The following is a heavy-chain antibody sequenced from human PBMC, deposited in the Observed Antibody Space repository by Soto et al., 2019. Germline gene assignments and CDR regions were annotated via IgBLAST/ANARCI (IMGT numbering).Heavy chain of an antibody. V-gene: IGHV1-8*01. Sequence: ASVKVSCKASGYTFTSYDINWVRQATGQGLEWMGWMSAYSGNTGYAQKFQGRVTMTTHTSTSTAYMELRSLRSDDTAVYYCARDSVAVAGTRIPYYGMDVWGQGTTVTVSS. D-gene: IGHD6-19*01. J-gene: IGHJ6*02. CDR2: MSAYSGNT. CDR3: ARDSVAVAGTRIPYYGMDV. CDR1: GYTFTSYD.